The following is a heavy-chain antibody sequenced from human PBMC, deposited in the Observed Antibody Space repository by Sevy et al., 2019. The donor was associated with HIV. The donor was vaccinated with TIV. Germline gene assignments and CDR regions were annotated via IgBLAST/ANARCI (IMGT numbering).Heavy chain of an antibody. Sequence: GGSLRLSCAASGFTFSSYSMNWVRQAPGKGLEWISYISSSSSTIYYADSVKGRFTISRDNAKNSLYLQMKSLRAEDXXXXXXXXXXXXXXXXXXPTDAFDIWGQGTMVTVSS. CDR2: ISSSSSTI. CDR1: GFTFSSYS. J-gene: IGHJ3*02. V-gene: IGHV3-48*01. CDR3: XXXXXXXXXXXXPTDAFDI.